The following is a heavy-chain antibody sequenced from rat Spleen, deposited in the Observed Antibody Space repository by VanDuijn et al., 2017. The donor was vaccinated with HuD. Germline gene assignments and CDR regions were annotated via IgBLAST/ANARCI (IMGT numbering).Heavy chain of an antibody. V-gene: IGHV3-1*01. CDR2: IHYSVST. Sequence: EVQLQESGPGLVKPSQSLSLTCSVTGYSITSNYWGWLRKFPGNKMEWIGHIHYSVSTTYNPSLKSRISITRDTSKNQFFLQLNSVTTEDTATYYCARGAGYVLDAWGQGASVTVSS. D-gene: IGHD1-4*01. CDR1: GYSITSNY. CDR3: ARGAGYVLDA. J-gene: IGHJ4*01.